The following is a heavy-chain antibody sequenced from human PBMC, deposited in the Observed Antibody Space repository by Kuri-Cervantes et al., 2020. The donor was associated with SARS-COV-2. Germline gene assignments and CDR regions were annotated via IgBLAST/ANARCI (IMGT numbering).Heavy chain of an antibody. CDR3: ARTHYATLLDI. D-gene: IGHD2-2*01. V-gene: IGHV4-59*01. CDR1: GGSISSYY. CDR2: IYYSGSA. Sequence: GSLRLSCTVSGGSISSYYWSWIRQPPGKGLEWIGYIYYSGSANYNPSLKSRVTLSVDTSKNQFSLKLSSVTAADTAVYYCARTHYATLLDIWGQGTMVTVSS. J-gene: IGHJ3*02.